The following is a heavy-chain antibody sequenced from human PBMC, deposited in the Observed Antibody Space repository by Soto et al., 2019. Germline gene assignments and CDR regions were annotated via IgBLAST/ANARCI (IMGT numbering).Heavy chain of an antibody. CDR3: ARDGDYFFDY. V-gene: IGHV3-33*01. D-gene: IGHD4-17*01. CDR2: IWYDGSTK. CDR1: GFTFSSYG. Sequence: QVQLVESGGGVVQPGRSLRLSCAASGFTFSSYGMHWVRQAPGKGLEWVAVIWYDGSTKYYADSVKGRFTISRDNSKNTLYLQMNSLRAEDTAVYYCARDGDYFFDYWGQGTLVTVSS. J-gene: IGHJ4*02.